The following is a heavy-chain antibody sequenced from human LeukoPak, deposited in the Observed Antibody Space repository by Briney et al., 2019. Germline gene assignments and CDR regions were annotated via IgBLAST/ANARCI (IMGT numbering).Heavy chain of an antibody. CDR1: GFTFSSYS. V-gene: IGHV3-48*01. J-gene: IGHJ4*02. CDR2: ISSSSSTI. Sequence: GGSLRLSCAASGFTFSSYSMNWVRQAPGKGLEWVSYISSSSSTIYYADSVKGRFTTSRDNAKNSLYLQMNSLRAEDTAVYYCASLNDILTGYSHFDYWGQGTLVTVSS. D-gene: IGHD3-9*01. CDR3: ASLNDILTGYSHFDY.